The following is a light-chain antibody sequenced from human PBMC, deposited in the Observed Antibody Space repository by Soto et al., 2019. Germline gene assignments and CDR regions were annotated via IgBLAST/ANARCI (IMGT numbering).Light chain of an antibody. CDR2: DAS. J-gene: IGKJ5*01. CDR1: QDISNS. V-gene: IGKV1-33*01. Sequence: DIQMTQSPSTLPASVGDRVTISCQASQDISNSLNWYQQKPGKAPKLLIYDASNLETGVPSRFSGSGSGTDFTLTISSLQPEDIATYYCQHCNSLPLTFGQGTRLEI. CDR3: QHCNSLPLT.